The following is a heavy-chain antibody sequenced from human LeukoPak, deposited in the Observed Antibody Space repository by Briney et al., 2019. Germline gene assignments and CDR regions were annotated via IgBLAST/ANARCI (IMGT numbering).Heavy chain of an antibody. CDR2: ISWNSGSI. CDR1: GFTFDDYA. J-gene: IGHJ4*02. V-gene: IGHV3-9*03. D-gene: IGHD3-10*01. CDR3: AKGDYYGSEYYFDC. Sequence: GGSLRLSCAASGFTFDDYAMHWVRQAPGKGLEWVSGISWNSGSIVYADSVKGRFTISRDNAKTSLYLQMNSLRAEDMALYYCAKGDYYGSEYYFDCWGQGTLVTVSS.